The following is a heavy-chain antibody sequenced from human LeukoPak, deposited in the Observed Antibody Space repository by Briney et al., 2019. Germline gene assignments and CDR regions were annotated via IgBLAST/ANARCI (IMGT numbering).Heavy chain of an antibody. CDR1: GYTFTSYA. CDR3: ARDGESEESYPLDY. CDR2: INTNTGNP. D-gene: IGHD2-2*01. J-gene: IGHJ4*02. Sequence: WASVKVSCKASGYTFTSYAMHWVRQASGQGLEWMGWINTNTGNPTYAQGFTGHFVFSLDTSVSTAYLQISRLKTEDTAVYYCARDGESEESYPLDYWGQGTLVTVSS. V-gene: IGHV7-4-1*02.